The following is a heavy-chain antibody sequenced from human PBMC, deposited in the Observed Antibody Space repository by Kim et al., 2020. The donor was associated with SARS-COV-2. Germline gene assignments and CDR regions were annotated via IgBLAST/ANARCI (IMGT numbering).Heavy chain of an antibody. V-gene: IGHV3-21*01. CDR1: GFTFSSYS. CDR2: ISSSSSYI. Sequence: GGSLRLSCAASGFTFSSYSMNWVRQAPGKGLEWVSSISSSSSYIYYADSVKGRFTISRDNAKNSLYLQMNSLRAEDTAVYYCARDPRYCSSTSCRFSRDWFDPWGQGTLVTVSS. J-gene: IGHJ5*02. D-gene: IGHD2-2*01. CDR3: ARDPRYCSSTSCRFSRDWFDP.